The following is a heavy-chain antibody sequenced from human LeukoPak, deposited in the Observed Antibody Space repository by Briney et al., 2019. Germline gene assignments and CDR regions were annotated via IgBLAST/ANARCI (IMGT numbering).Heavy chain of an antibody. CDR1: GFIFSNSG. D-gene: IGHD3-22*01. J-gene: IGHJ6*02. Sequence: RGSLRLTCAASGFIFSNSGMHWVRQAPGKGLEWVAFIHTDGNTKYYADSLRGRFTISRDNFKKTCYLQMASLRVEDTAVYYCARETSSEIIGGMDVRGQGATVTVTS. CDR3: ARETSSEIIGGMDV. CDR2: IHTDGNTK. V-gene: IGHV3-30*02.